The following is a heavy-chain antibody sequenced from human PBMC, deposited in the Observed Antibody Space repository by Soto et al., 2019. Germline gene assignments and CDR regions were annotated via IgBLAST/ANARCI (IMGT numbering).Heavy chain of an antibody. Sequence: QVQLQQWGAGLLKPSETLSLTCAVYGGSFSGYYWSWIRQPPGKGLEWIGEINHSGSTNYNPSLRGRGTISVDPSKNQFSLKLSSVTAADTAVYYCARRRHPLGHGSGSYGYWGQGTLVTVSS. CDR2: INHSGST. CDR3: ARRRHPLGHGSGSYGY. CDR1: GGSFSGYY. V-gene: IGHV4-34*01. D-gene: IGHD3-10*01. J-gene: IGHJ4*02.